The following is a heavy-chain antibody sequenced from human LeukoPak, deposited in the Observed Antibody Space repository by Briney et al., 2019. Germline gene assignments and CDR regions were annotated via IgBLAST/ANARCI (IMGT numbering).Heavy chain of an antibody. D-gene: IGHD2-2*01. Sequence: PGGSLRLSCAASGFTFSSYAMHWVRQAPGKRLEWVAVISYDGSNKYYADSVKGRFTISRDNSKNTLYLQMNSLGAEDTAVYYCARGIDIVVVPAAHPLMDVWGKGTTVTVSS. CDR2: ISYDGSNK. V-gene: IGHV3-30*04. J-gene: IGHJ6*04. CDR3: ARGIDIVVVPAAHPLMDV. CDR1: GFTFSSYA.